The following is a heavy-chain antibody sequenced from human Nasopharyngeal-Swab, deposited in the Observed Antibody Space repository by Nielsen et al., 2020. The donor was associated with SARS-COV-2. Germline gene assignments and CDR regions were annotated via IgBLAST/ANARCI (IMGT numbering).Heavy chain of an antibody. D-gene: IGHD3-10*01. CDR3: ASGIFSPSYY. V-gene: IGHV3-7*03. J-gene: IGHJ4*02. CDR1: GFTFSSYW. CDR2: IKQDGSEK. Sequence: GESLKISCAASGFTFSSYWMSWVRQAPGKGLEWVANIKQDGSEKYYVDSVKGRFTISRDDGKNTLYLEMNSLRAEDTAIYYCASGIFSPSYYWGQGTLVTVSS.